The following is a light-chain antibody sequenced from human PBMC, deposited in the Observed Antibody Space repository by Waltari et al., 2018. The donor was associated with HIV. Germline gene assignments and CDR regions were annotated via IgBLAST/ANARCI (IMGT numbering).Light chain of an antibody. Sequence: DIQMTQSPSTLSASVGDRVTITCRASQSISSWLAWYQQKPGKAPKLLIYKASSLESAVPSRFSCSGSGTAFTLTISSLQPDDFATYYCQQYNSYSRTFGQGTKVELK. V-gene: IGKV1-5*03. CDR1: QSISSW. CDR2: KAS. CDR3: QQYNSYSRT. J-gene: IGKJ1*01.